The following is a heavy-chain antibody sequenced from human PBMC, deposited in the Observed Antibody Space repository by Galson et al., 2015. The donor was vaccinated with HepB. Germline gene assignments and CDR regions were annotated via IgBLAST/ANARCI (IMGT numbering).Heavy chain of an antibody. Sequence: PALVKPTQTLTLTCTVSGLSLSNARMGVSWIRQSPGKALEWLAHIFSNDEKSYSTSLRSRLTISKDTSKSQVVLTMTHVDPVDTATYYCVRIRLYYYGSGEEDNWGQGTLVTVSS. CDR1: GLSLSNARMG. CDR3: VRIRLYYYGSGEEDN. V-gene: IGHV2-26*01. J-gene: IGHJ4*02. D-gene: IGHD3-10*01. CDR2: IFSNDEK.